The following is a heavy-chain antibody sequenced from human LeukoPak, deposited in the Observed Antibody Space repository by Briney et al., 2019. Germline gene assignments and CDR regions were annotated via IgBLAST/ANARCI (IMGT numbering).Heavy chain of an antibody. CDR3: AKTRNGAYDI. Sequence: GGSLRLSCAASGFPFSSYAMSWVRQAPGKGLEWVGFIRYDGSKKYYADSVKGRFTISRDNSKNTVHLQINSLRAEDTAVYYCAKTRNGAYDIWGQGTMVTVSS. CDR1: GFPFSSYA. CDR2: IRYDGSKK. D-gene: IGHD1-1*01. V-gene: IGHV3-30*02. J-gene: IGHJ3*02.